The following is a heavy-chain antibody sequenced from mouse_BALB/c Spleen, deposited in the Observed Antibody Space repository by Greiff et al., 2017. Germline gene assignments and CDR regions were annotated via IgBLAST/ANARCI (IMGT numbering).Heavy chain of an antibody. V-gene: IGHV1S137*01. CDR3: AREGALYYFDY. Sequence: QVQLKQSGAELVRPGVSVKISCKGSGYTFTDYAMHWVKQSHAKSLEWIGVISTYYGDASYNQKFKGKATMTVDKSSSTAYMELARLTSEDSAIYYCAREGALYYFDYWGQGTTLTVSS. CDR1: GYTFTDYA. J-gene: IGHJ2*01. CDR2: ISTYYGDA.